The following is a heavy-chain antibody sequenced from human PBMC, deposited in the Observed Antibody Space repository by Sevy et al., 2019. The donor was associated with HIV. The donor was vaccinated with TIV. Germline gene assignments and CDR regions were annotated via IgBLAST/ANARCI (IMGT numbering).Heavy chain of an antibody. J-gene: IGHJ4*02. CDR1: GFSFINAW. CDR3: TTVSGWEGTSDY. V-gene: IGHV3-15*07. Sequence: GGSLRLSCAASGFSFINAWMNWVRQAPGKGLEWVGRIRSKADGGTADYAAPVKGRFIISRDDSENTLYLQMNSLRTEDTAIYYCTTVSGWEGTSDYWGQGTLVTVSS. D-gene: IGHD1-26*01. CDR2: IRSKADGGTA.